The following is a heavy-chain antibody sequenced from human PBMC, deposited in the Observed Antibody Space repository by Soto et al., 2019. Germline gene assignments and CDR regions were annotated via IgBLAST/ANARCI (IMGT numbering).Heavy chain of an antibody. CDR2: ISWNSGSI. Sequence: GGSLRLSCAASGFTFDDYAMHWVRQAPGKGLEWVSGISWNSGSIGYADSVKGRFTISRDNAKNSLYLQMNSLRAEDTALYYCAKDRRFGGYYYYYYMDVWGKGTTVTVSS. CDR1: GFTFDDYA. J-gene: IGHJ6*03. V-gene: IGHV3-9*01. CDR3: AKDRRFGGYYYYYYMDV. D-gene: IGHD3-10*01.